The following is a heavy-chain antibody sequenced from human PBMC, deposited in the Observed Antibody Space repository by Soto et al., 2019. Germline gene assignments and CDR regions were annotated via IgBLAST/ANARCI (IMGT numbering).Heavy chain of an antibody. CDR3: ARDGWQGVDV. J-gene: IGHJ6*02. D-gene: IGHD2-15*01. Sequence: QVQLQESGPGLVKPSQTLSLTCTVSGGSINSGDYYWSWIRQPPGKGLEWIGYIYYTGTTYYNPSLKSRVTLSIDASKHQFCLKLGSVTAADTAVYFCARDGWQGVDVWGQGTTVTVSS. CDR2: IYYTGTT. V-gene: IGHV4-30-4*01. CDR1: GGSINSGDYY.